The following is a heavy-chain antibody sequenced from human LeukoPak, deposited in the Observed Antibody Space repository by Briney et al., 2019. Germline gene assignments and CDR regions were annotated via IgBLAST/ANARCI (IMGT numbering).Heavy chain of an antibody. D-gene: IGHD5-12*01. CDR3: AKGSVDIVAVNWFDP. V-gene: IGHV3-23*01. Sequence: QPGGSLRLSCAASGFTFSSYAMSWVRQAPGKGLEWVSAISGSGGSTYYADSVKGRFTISRDNSKNTLYLQMNSLRAEDTAAYYCAKGSVDIVAVNWFDPWGQGTLVTVSS. J-gene: IGHJ5*02. CDR1: GFTFSSYA. CDR2: ISGSGGST.